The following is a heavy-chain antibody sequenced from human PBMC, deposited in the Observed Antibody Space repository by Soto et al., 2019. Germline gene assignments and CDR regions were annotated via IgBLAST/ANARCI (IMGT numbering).Heavy chain of an antibody. V-gene: IGHV4-39*01. CDR1: GGSISIGSYY. CDR2: IYYSGST. Sequence: PSETLSLTCTVSGGSISIGSYYWVWIRQPPGKWLEWIGSIYYSGSTYYNPSLKSRVTISVDTSKNQFSLKLSSVTAADTAVYYCATHPYYYGSGSYYNPTHFDYWGQGTLVTVSS. J-gene: IGHJ4*02. CDR3: ATHPYYYGSGSYYNPTHFDY. D-gene: IGHD3-10*01.